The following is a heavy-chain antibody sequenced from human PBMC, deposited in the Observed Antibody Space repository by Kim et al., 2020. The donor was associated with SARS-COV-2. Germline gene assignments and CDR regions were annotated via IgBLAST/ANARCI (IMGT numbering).Heavy chain of an antibody. CDR3: ARAHDFWSGYYLDY. V-gene: IGHV3-11*01. Sequence: ADTGKGGFTISRDNAKNSLYLQMNSLRAEDTAVYYCARAHDFWSGYYLDYWGQGTLVTVSS. D-gene: IGHD3-3*01. J-gene: IGHJ4*02.